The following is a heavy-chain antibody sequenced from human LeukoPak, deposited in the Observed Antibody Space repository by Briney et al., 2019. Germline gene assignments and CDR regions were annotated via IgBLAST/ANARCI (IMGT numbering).Heavy chain of an antibody. CDR1: GGTFSSYA. J-gene: IGHJ3*02. CDR2: MIPIFGTA. CDR3: ASPYSSSWYRGGAFDI. Sequence: SVKVSCKASGGTFSSYAISWVRQAPGQGLEWMGGMIPIFGTANYAQKFQGRVTITADESTSTAYMELSSLRSEDTAVYYCASPYSSSWYRGGAFDIWGQGTMVTVSS. V-gene: IGHV1-69*01. D-gene: IGHD6-13*01.